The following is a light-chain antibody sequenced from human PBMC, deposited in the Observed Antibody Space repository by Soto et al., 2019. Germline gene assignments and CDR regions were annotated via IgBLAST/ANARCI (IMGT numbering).Light chain of an antibody. CDR3: QETYSFMLR. J-gene: IGKJ1*01. V-gene: IGKV1-39*01. CDR1: QSVSGR. CDR2: AVS. Sequence: DIQVTQSPSSLSASVGDRVTITCRASQSVSGRFNWYQQKPGKAPKVLIYAVSTLQSGVPSRFSGSGSGTDFALTISSLQPEDSATYYCQETYSFMLRFGQGTKVEI.